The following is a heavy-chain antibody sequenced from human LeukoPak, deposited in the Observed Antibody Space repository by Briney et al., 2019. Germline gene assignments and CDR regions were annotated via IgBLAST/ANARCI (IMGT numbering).Heavy chain of an antibody. CDR1: GYSISSGYY. V-gene: IGHV4-38-2*02. Sequence: SETLSLTCTVSGYSISSGYYWAWLRQSPGKGLEWIGNVYHDGRTYYNPSLKSRVTISVDTSTNQFSLKLSSVTAADTAVYYCASRYYYGSGSYNYWGQGTLVTVSS. CDR2: VYHDGRT. CDR3: ASRYYYGSGSYNY. J-gene: IGHJ4*02. D-gene: IGHD3-10*01.